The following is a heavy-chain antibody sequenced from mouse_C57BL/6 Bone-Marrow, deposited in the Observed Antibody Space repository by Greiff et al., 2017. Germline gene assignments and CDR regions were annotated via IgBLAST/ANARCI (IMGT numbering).Heavy chain of an antibody. Sequence: QVQLQQSGPELVKPGASVKISCKASGYAFSSSWMNWVKQRPGKGLEWIGRIYPGDGDTNYNGKFKGKATLTADKSSSTAYMQLSSLTSEDSAVYFCARNSNYPAWFAYWGQGTLVTVSA. CDR1: GYAFSSSW. CDR3: ARNSNYPAWFAY. V-gene: IGHV1-82*01. CDR2: IYPGDGDT. D-gene: IGHD2-5*01. J-gene: IGHJ3*01.